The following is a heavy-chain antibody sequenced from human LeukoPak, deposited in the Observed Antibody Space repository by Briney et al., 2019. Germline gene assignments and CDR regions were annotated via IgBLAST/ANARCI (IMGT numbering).Heavy chain of an antibody. V-gene: IGHV1-69*04. Sequence: ASVKVSCKASGGTFSSYAISWVRQAPGQGLEWMGRIIPIFGIANYAQKFQGRVTITADKSTSTAYMELSSLRSEDTAVYYCARESYYDSSDPFDPWGQGTLVTVSS. CDR3: ARESYYDSSDPFDP. CDR2: IIPIFGIA. D-gene: IGHD3-22*01. CDR1: GGTFSSYA. J-gene: IGHJ5*02.